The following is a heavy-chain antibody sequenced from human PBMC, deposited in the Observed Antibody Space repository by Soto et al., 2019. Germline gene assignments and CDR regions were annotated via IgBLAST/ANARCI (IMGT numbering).Heavy chain of an antibody. J-gene: IGHJ6*02. CDR3: AGGDIVVVPADQYYYYYGMDV. CDR2: INSDGSST. D-gene: IGHD2-2*01. Sequence: GGSLRLSCAASGFTFSSYWMHWVRQAPGKGLVWVSRINSDGSSTSYADSVKGRFTIPRDNAKNTLYLQMNSLRAEDTAVYYCAGGDIVVVPADQYYYYYGMDVWGQGATVTVSS. V-gene: IGHV3-74*01. CDR1: GFTFSSYW.